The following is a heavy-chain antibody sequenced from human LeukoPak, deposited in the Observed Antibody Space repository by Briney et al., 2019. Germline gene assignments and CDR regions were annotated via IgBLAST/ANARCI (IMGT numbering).Heavy chain of an antibody. V-gene: IGHV4-59*01. CDR1: GCSISSYY. J-gene: IGHJ4*02. CDR3: ARERRDGYKVYFDY. CDR2: VYYNGST. Sequence: SETLSLTCTVSGCSISSYYWSWIRQPPGKALEWIGYVYYNGSTNYNPSLKSRVTIPVDTSKNQFSLRLSSVTAADSAVYYCARERRDGYKVYFDYWGQGTLVTVSS. D-gene: IGHD5-24*01.